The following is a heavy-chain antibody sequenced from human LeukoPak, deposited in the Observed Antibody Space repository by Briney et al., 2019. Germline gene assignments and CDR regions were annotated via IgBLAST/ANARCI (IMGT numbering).Heavy chain of an antibody. J-gene: IGHJ5*02. V-gene: IGHV5-51*01. D-gene: IGHD2-21*02. Sequence: GEALKISCKGSGCSFTSYWIGWVRQMPGKGLGGMGIIYPGDTDTRYSPSFQGQVTISADTSISTAYLQWSSLKASDTAMYYCARLPRGDPASWFDPWGQGTLVTVSS. CDR1: GCSFTSYW. CDR2: IYPGDTDT. CDR3: ARLPRGDPASWFDP.